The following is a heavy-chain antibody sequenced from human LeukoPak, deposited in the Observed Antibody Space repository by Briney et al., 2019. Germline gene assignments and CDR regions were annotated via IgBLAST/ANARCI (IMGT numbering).Heavy chain of an antibody. V-gene: IGHV3-7*01. CDR3: ARAYSPDC. D-gene: IGHD1-26*01. Sequence: PGGSLRLSCAASGFTFSTFWMNWVRQAPGKGLEWVANIKPDGSEKYYVDSVKGRFTISGDNAKNSLSLQMDSLRAEDTAVYYCARAYSPDCWGQGTLVTVSS. CDR1: GFTFSTFW. CDR2: IKPDGSEK. J-gene: IGHJ4*02.